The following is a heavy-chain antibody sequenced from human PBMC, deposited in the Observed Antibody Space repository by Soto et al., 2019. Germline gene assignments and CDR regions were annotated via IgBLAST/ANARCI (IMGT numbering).Heavy chain of an antibody. V-gene: IGHV4-39*01. CDR1: GGSISSSTYF. D-gene: IGHD1-26*01. CDR3: ARHGYNSGSYSEYFQH. J-gene: IGHJ1*01. CDR2: IDYSGTT. Sequence: QLQLQESGPGLVKPSETLSLTYTVSGGSISSSTYFWGWIRQPPGKGLEWIGSIDYSGTTYYNTSIRTRATTSVDTSKNQFSLKLSSVTAADTAVYYCARHGYNSGSYSEYFQHWGQGTLVTVSS.